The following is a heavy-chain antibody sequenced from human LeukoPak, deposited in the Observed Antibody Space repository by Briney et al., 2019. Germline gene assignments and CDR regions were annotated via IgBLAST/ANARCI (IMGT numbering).Heavy chain of an antibody. V-gene: IGHV1-18*04. CDR3: ARDEIAAAGP. CDR2: ISAYNGNT. J-gene: IGHJ5*02. CDR1: GYTFTGYY. D-gene: IGHD6-13*01. Sequence: ASVKVSCKASGYTFTGYYMHWVRQAPGQGLEWMGWISAYNGNTNYAQKLQGRVTMTTDTSTSTAYMELRSLRSDDTAVYYCARDEIAAAGPWGQGTLVTVSS.